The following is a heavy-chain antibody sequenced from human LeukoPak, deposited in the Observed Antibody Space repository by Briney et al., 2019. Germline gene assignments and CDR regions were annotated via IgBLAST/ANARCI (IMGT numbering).Heavy chain of an antibody. V-gene: IGHV3-9*01. CDR1: GFTFDDYA. J-gene: IGHJ4*02. CDR3: AKDNGSGSYTPYYFDY. CDR2: ISWNSGSI. D-gene: IGHD3-10*01. Sequence: GGSLRLSCAASGFTFDDYAMHWVRQAPGKGLEWVSGISWNSGSIGYADSVKGRFTISRDNAKNSLYLQMNSLRAEDTALYYCAKDNGSGSYTPYYFDYWGQGTLVTVSS.